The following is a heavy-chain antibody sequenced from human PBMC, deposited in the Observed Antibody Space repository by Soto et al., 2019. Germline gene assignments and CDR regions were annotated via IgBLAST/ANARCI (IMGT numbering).Heavy chain of an antibody. D-gene: IGHD6-13*01. CDR3: ARVHSSQPGPLDC. CDR1: GFTLSSYW. J-gene: IGHJ4*02. Sequence: GGSLRLSCVASGFTLSSYWMTWVRQAPGKGLEWVANINEDGSGRYYVDSVKGRFTISRDNAKNSLYLQMNSLRAEDTALYYCARVHSSQPGPLDCWGQGALVTVSS. V-gene: IGHV3-7*01. CDR2: INEDGSGR.